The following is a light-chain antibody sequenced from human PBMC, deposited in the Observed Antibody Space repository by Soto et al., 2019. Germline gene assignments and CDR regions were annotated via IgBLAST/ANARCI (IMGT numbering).Light chain of an antibody. Sequence: DLQMTQSPSSLSASVGDRVTITCQASQDITNYLNWYQQKPGQAPKLLIYDASNLETGVPSRFSGSGSGTDFPFTITSLQPEDFATYYGQQYDTVPPSFGQGTQLDVK. CDR3: QQYDTVPPS. V-gene: IGKV1-33*01. J-gene: IGKJ2*01. CDR2: DAS. CDR1: QDITNY.